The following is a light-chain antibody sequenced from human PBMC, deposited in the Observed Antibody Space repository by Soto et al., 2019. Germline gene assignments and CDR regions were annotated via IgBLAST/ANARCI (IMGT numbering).Light chain of an antibody. CDR1: QTISSW. CDR3: QQYNSYSWT. CDR2: KAS. Sequence: DIQMTQSPATLAGSVGDRVTITCRASQTISSWLAWYQQKPGKAPKLLSYKASTLKSGVPSRFRGSGSGTEFTLTISSLKPDDFETYYCQQYNSYSWTFGQGTKVDIK. V-gene: IGKV1-5*03. J-gene: IGKJ1*01.